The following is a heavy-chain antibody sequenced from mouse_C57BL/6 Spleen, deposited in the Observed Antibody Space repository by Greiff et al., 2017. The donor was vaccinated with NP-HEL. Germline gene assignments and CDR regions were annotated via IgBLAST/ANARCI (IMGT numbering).Heavy chain of an antibody. CDR3: ARGRTYAMDY. V-gene: IGHV1-69*01. CDR2: IDPSDSYT. Sequence: VQLQQSGAELVMPGASVKLSCKASGYTFTSYWMHWVKQRPGQGLEWIGEIDPSDSYTNYNQKFKGKSTLTVDKSSSTAYMQLSSLTSEDSAVYYCARGRTYAMDYWGQGTSVTVSS. J-gene: IGHJ4*01. CDR1: GYTFTSYW.